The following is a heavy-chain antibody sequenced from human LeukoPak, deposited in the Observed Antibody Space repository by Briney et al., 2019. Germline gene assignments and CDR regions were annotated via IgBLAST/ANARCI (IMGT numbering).Heavy chain of an antibody. CDR2: ISYDGSNK. D-gene: IGHD5-18*01. Sequence: PGGSLRLSCAASGFTFSSYAMHWVRQAPGKGLEWVAVISYDGSNKYYADSVKGRFTISRDNSKNTLYLQMNSLRVEDTALYYCTRGDGRGRSDGAIWGPGTLVTVSS. CDR3: TRGDGRGRSDGAI. CDR1: GFTFSSYA. V-gene: IGHV3-30-3*01. J-gene: IGHJ4*02.